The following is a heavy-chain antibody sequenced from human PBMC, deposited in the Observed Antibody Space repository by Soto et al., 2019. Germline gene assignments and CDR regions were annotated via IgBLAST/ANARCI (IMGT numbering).Heavy chain of an antibody. CDR3: ARVSAHSWETFIDY. V-gene: IGHV3-74*01. J-gene: IGHJ4*02. CDR1: EFTFSDYW. D-gene: IGHD6-13*01. Sequence: GGSLRLSCTASEFTFSDYWMHWVRQAPGKGLVWVSRINYDGSSITYADSVKGRFTISRDNAKNTLYLQMDSLRAEDTAVYYCARVSAHSWETFIDYWGQGTLVTVSS. CDR2: INYDGSSI.